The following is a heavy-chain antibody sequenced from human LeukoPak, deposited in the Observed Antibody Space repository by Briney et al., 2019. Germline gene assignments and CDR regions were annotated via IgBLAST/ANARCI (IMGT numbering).Heavy chain of an antibody. V-gene: IGHV5-51*01. CDR2: IYPGDSDT. J-gene: IGHJ4*02. CDR1: GYSFTRYW. Sequence: GESLKISCKGSGYSFTRYWIGWVRQMPGKGLEWMGIIYPGDSDTRYSPSFQGQVTISVDKSISTAYLQWSSLKASDTAMYYCAYCSGSYYYYFDYWGQGTLVTVSP. CDR3: AYCSGSYYYYFDY. D-gene: IGHD3-10*01.